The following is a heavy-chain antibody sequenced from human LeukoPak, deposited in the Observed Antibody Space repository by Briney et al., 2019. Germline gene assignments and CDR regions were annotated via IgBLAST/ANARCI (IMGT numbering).Heavy chain of an antibody. CDR2: ISWNSGSI. CDR3: ARLSAMLRGPEPIYYY. J-gene: IGHJ4*01. CDR1: GFTFDDYA. D-gene: IGHD3-10*01. V-gene: IGHV3-9*01. Sequence: SLRLSCAASGFTFDDYAMHWVRQAPGKGLEWVSGISWNSGSIGYADSVKGRFTISRDNAKNSLYLQMNSLRAEDTAMYYCARLSAMLRGPEPIYYYWGQGTLVTVSS.